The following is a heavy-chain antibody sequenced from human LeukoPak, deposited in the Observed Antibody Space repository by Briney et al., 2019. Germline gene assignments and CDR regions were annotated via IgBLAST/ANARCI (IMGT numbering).Heavy chain of an antibody. Sequence: ASVKVSCKASGYTFTSYGISWVRQAPGQGLEWMGWISAYNRNTNYAQKLQGRVTMTTDTSTSTAYMELRSLRSDDTAVYYCASLIVGEGVTAFDIWGQGTMVTVSS. J-gene: IGHJ3*02. CDR1: GYTFTSYG. D-gene: IGHD1-26*01. CDR3: ASLIVGEGVTAFDI. V-gene: IGHV1-18*01. CDR2: ISAYNRNT.